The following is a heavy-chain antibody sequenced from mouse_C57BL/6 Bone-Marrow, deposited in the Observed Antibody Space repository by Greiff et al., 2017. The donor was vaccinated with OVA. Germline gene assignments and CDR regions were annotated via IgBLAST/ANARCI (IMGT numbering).Heavy chain of an antibody. CDR2: IWTGGGT. D-gene: IGHD2-1*01. J-gene: IGHJ4*01. CDR1: GFSLTSYA. V-gene: IGHV2-9-1*01. CDR3: ARKGYGNYDSMDY. Sequence: VKVVESGPGLVAPSQSLSITCTVSGFSLTSYAISWVRQPPGKGLEWLGVIWTGGGTNYNSALQSRLSISKDNSKSQVFLKMNNLQTDDTARYYCARKGYGNYDSMDYWGQGTSVTVSS.